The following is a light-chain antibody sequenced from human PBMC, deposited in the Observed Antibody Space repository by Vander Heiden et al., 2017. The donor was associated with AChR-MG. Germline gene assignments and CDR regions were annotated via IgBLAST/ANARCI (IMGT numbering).Light chain of an antibody. CDR1: DSNLGTSYG. J-gene: IGLJ2*01. V-gene: IGLV1-40*01. CDR2: GTT. CDR3: QSFDTSLNAVG. Sequence: QSVLTQPASVSGAPGPRVTISCAGADSNLGTSYGVHWYQHRPGTAPKLLIYGTTNRPSGVPDRFSGSKSGTSAALAISGLHDDDEADYYCQSFDTSLNAVGFGGGTKLTVL.